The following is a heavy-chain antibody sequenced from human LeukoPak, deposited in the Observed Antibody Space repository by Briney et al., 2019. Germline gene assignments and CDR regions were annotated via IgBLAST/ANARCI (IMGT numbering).Heavy chain of an antibody. Sequence: PSQTLSLTCAISGDSVSSNSAAWNWIRQSPSRGLEWLGRTYYRSKWYNDYAVSVKSRITINPDTSKNQFSLQLNSVTPEDTAVYYCARGAWSSSWSGDDAFDIWGQGTTVTVSS. CDR3: ARGAWSSSWSGDDAFDI. CDR1: GDSVSSNSAA. J-gene: IGHJ3*02. D-gene: IGHD6-13*01. CDR2: TYYRSKWYN. V-gene: IGHV6-1*01.